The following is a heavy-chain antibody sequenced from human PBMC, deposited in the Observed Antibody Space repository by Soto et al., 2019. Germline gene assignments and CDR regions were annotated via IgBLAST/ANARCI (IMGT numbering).Heavy chain of an antibody. CDR3: ARGSAAAAGDLNLASVKYYYYGMDV. J-gene: IGHJ6*02. V-gene: IGHV4-39*01. D-gene: IGHD6-13*01. Sequence: QLQLQESGPGLVKPSETLSLTCTVSGGSISSSSYYWGWIRQPPGKGLEWIGSIYYSGSTYYNPSLKSRVTISVDTSKSQFSLKLSSVSAADTAVYYCARGSAAAAGDLNLASVKYYYYGMDVWGQGTTVTVSS. CDR2: IYYSGST. CDR1: GGSISSSSYY.